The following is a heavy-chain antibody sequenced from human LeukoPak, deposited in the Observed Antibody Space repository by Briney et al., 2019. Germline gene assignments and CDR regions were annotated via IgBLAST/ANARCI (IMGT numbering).Heavy chain of an antibody. CDR2: IYTSGST. V-gene: IGHV4-4*09. CDR3: ARGYSYGFPVDY. D-gene: IGHD5-18*01. J-gene: IGHJ4*02. Sequence: SETLSLTCTVSGGSVSSHYWSWIRQPPGKGLEWIGYIYTSGSTNYNPSLKSRVTISVDTSKNQFSLKLSSVTAADTAVYYCARGYSYGFPVDYWGQGTLVTVSS. CDR1: GGSVSSHY.